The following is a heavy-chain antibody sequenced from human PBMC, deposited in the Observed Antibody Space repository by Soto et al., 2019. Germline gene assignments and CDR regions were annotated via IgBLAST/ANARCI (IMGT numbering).Heavy chain of an antibody. CDR2: INSDGSST. Sequence: LILPCAASRFPFRITWMHWGGHGTVKGMVWVSRINSDGSSTKYVDSVQGRFTISRDNAKNTLYLQMNNLRAEDTAVYYFARDYMVRGRDSNWFDPWGQGTLVTVSS. CDR1: RFPFRITW. D-gene: IGHD3-10*01. CDR3: ARDYMVRGRDSNWFDP. V-gene: IGHV3-74*01. J-gene: IGHJ5*02.